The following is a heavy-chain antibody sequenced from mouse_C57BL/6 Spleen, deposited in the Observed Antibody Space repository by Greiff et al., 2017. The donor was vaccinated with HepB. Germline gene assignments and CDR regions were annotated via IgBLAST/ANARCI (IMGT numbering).Heavy chain of an antibody. Sequence: VQLQQSGAELMKPGASVKLSCKATGYTFTGYWIEWVKQRPGHGLEWIGEILPGSCSTNYNEKFKGKATFTADTSSNTAYMQLSSLTTEDSAIYYCARSVTTGYYAMDYWGQGTSVTVSS. CDR3: ARSVTTGYYAMDY. J-gene: IGHJ4*01. D-gene: IGHD2-2*01. CDR2: ILPGSCST. V-gene: IGHV1-9*01. CDR1: GYTFTGYW.